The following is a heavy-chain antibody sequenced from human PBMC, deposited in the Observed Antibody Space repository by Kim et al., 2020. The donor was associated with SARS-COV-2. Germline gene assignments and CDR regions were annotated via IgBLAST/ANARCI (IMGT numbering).Heavy chain of an antibody. D-gene: IGHD3-10*01. Sequence: GESLKISCKGSGYSFTSYWIGWVRQMPGKGLEWMGIIYPGDSDTRYSPSFQGQVTISADKSISTAYLQWSSLKASDTAMYYCARRGSGSYVGLDYYYGMDVWGQGTTVTVSS. CDR3: ARRGSGSYVGLDYYYGMDV. CDR2: IYPGDSDT. CDR1: GYSFTSYW. J-gene: IGHJ6*02. V-gene: IGHV5-51*01.